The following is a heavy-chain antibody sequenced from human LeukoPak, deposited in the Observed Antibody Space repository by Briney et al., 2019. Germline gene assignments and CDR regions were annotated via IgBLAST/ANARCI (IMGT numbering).Heavy chain of an antibody. D-gene: IGHD4-17*01. CDR3: ARGYGDYGRGIGDY. CDR2: IIPILGIA. Sequence: SVKVSCKASGGTFSSYAISWVRQAPGQGLEWMGRIIPILGIANYAQKFQGRVTITADKSTSTAYMELSSLRSEDTAVYYCARGYGDYGRGIGDYWGQGTLVTVSS. CDR1: GGTFSSYA. V-gene: IGHV1-69*04. J-gene: IGHJ4*02.